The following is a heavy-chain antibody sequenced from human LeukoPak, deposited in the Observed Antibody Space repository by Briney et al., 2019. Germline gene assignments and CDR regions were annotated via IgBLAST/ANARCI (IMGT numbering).Heavy chain of an antibody. V-gene: IGHV1-69*05. D-gene: IGHD6-19*01. Sequence: XVKVSCKASGGTFSSYAISWGRQARGQGLEWMGRIIPIFGTANYAQKFQGRVTITTDESTSTAYMELSSLRSEDTAVYYCAREIGSRGWYYFDYWGQGTLVTVPS. CDR3: AREIGSRGWYYFDY. J-gene: IGHJ4*02. CDR2: IIPIFGTA. CDR1: GGTFSSYA.